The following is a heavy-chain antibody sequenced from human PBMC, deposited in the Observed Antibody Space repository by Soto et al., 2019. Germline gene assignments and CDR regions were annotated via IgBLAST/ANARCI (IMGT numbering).Heavy chain of an antibody. CDR3: ATPLDYGDLNFDY. CDR2: FDPEDGET. V-gene: IGHV1-24*01. Sequence: ASVKVSCKASGYTFTSYYMHWVRQAPGKGLEWMGGFDPEDGETIYAQKFQGRVTMTEDTSTDTAYMELSSLRSEDTAVYYCATPLDYGDLNFDYWGQGTLVTVSS. D-gene: IGHD4-17*01. J-gene: IGHJ4*02. CDR1: GYTFTSYY.